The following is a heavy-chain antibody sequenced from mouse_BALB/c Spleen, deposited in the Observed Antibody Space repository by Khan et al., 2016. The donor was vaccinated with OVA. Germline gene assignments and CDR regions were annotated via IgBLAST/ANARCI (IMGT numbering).Heavy chain of an antibody. CDR3: ARDYGFVY. J-gene: IGHJ3*01. CDR2: ISTGDTT. CDR1: GFTFSNYA. V-gene: IGHV5-6-5*01. D-gene: IGHD1-1*01. Sequence: VQLKESGGGLVKPGGSLKVSCAASGFTFSNYAMSWVRQTPEKRLEWVASISTGDTTYYPDSVKGRFTISRDNARNILYLQMSSLRSDDTAMYYCARDYGFVYWGQGTLVTVS.